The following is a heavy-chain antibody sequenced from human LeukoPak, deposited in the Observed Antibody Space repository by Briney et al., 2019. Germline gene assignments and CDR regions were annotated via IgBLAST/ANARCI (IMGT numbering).Heavy chain of an antibody. CDR2: IYSSGGT. V-gene: IGHV4-61*02. J-gene: IGHJ5*02. CDR1: GGSITSGSYY. Sequence: TSETLSLTCTVSGGSITSGSYYWSWIRQPAGKGLEWIGRIYSSGGTNYNPSLKSRVTISVDMSKNQFSLKLSSVTAADTAVYYCARGDWRYSNNWSNWFDPWGQGTLVTVSS. CDR3: ARGDWRYSNNWSNWFDP. D-gene: IGHD6-13*01.